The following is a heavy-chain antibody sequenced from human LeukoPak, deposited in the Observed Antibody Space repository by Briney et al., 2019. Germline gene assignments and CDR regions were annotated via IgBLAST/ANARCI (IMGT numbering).Heavy chain of an antibody. J-gene: IGHJ4*02. D-gene: IGHD2-8*01. Sequence: GGSLRLSCAASGFTFSSYEMNWVRQAPGKGLEWVSYISSSGSTIYYADSVKGRFTISRDNAKNSLYLQMNSLRAEDTAVYYCARAGGYCTNGVCPIDYWGQGTLVTVSS. CDR1: GFTFSSYE. CDR3: ARAGGYCTNGVCPIDY. CDR2: ISSSGSTI. V-gene: IGHV3-48*03.